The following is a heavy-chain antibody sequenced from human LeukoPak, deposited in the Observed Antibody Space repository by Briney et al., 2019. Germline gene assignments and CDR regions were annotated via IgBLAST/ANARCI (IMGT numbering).Heavy chain of an antibody. V-gene: IGHV4-61*01. J-gene: IGHJ4*02. CDR3: ARRVDYYVSSGYYSLVFDY. CDR1: GYSISSGYY. Sequence: SETLSLTCTVSGYSISSGYYWGWIRQPPGKGLEWIGYIDDSGSTNCKPSLKSRVTISVDTSKNQFSLKLSSVTAADTAVYYCARRVDYYVSSGYYSLVFDYWGQGTLVTVSS. CDR2: IDDSGST. D-gene: IGHD3-22*01.